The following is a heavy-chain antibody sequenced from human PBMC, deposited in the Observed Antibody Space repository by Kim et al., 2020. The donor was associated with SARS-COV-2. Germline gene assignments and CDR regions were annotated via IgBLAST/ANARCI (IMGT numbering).Heavy chain of an antibody. D-gene: IGHD3-3*01. J-gene: IGHJ6*02. CDR1: GFTFTNYG. CDR3: AKDQKYYDFWSGYFSGLDDDENYSSDGMDV. V-gene: IGHV3-30*18. CDR2: ISYKGSNK. Sequence: GGSLRLSCSASGFTFTNYGMHWVRRAPGKGLECVAVISYKGSNKYYADSVKGRFTISRDNSKNTLYLQMNSLRAEDTAVYYCAKDQKYYDFWSGYFSGLDDDENYSSDGMDVWGQGTTVTVSS.